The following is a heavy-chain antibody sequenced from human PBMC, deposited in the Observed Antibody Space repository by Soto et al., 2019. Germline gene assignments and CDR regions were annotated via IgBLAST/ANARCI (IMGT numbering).Heavy chain of an antibody. Sequence: QVQLVQSGAEVKKPGSSVKVYCKASGGTFSSYAISWVRQAPGPGLEWMGGIIPIFGTANYAQKLQRRVTITADESTSTAYRDHGSLRSEDTALYYCAKVVGGTHRNDDAFDIGGPGTMVAVSS. D-gene: IGHD1-1*01. CDR2: IIPIFGTA. CDR3: AKVVGGTHRNDDAFDI. CDR1: GGTFSSYA. V-gene: IGHV1-69*12. J-gene: IGHJ3*02.